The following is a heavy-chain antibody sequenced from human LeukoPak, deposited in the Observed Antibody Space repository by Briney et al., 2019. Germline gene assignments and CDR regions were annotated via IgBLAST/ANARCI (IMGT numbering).Heavy chain of an antibody. Sequence: GESLKISCAASGFTFGSYWMSWVRQAPGKGLEWVANIKHDGSEKYYVDSVKGRFTISRDNAKNSLYLQMNSLRAEDTAVFYCARDHWGPGDYWGQGTLVTVSS. CDR2: IKHDGSEK. CDR3: ARDHWGPGDY. V-gene: IGHV3-7*01. CDR1: GFTFGSYW. D-gene: IGHD3-16*01. J-gene: IGHJ4*02.